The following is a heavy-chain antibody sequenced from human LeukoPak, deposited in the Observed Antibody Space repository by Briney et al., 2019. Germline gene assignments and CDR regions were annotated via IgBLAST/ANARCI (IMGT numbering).Heavy chain of an antibody. CDR2: IFSDGSS. D-gene: IGHD3-10*01. CDR3: ARVLPSVTNWFDP. CDR1: GFTFSSNY. Sequence: GGSLRLSCTASGFTFSSNYMSWVRQAPGKGLEWVSLIFSDGSSYYADSVRGRFTISRDNSRNTLSLQMNSLRAEDTAVYYCARVLPSVTNWFDPWGQGTLVTVSS. J-gene: IGHJ5*02. V-gene: IGHV3-66*01.